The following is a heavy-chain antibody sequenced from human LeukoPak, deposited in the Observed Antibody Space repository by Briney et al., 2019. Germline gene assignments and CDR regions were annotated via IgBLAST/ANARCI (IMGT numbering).Heavy chain of an antibody. CDR3: VKVLAHVTTFGSSVYYDYCPFDI. CDR1: GFNISTHS. D-gene: IGHD3-22*01. V-gene: IGHV3-48*04. CDR2: IRGSSSTI. J-gene: IGHJ3*02. Sequence: GRSLRLSRAASGFNISTHSMNWDRQAQGKGLEWDSYIRGSSSTIHYGNSVKGRFTISRDNATHTLFLQMNSLRTEDTAVNYRVKVLAHVTTFGSSVYYDYCPFDIWGRGTMVTVSS.